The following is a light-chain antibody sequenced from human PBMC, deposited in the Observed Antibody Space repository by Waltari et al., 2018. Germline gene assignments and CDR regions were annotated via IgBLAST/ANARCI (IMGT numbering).Light chain of an antibody. CDR3: QNHERLPAT. CDR2: AAS. Sequence: EVVLTQSPGTLSLSPGERATLSCRASQSVSKYLAWYQQRPGQAPRLLIYAASTRATGIPDRFSGSGSVTDFSLTSSRLEPEDFAVYYCQNHERLPATFGQGTKVEIK. CDR1: QSVSKY. J-gene: IGKJ1*01. V-gene: IGKV3-20*01.